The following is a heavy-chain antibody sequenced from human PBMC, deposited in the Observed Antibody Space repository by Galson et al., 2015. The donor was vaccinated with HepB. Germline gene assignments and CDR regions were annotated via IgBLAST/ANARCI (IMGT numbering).Heavy chain of an antibody. D-gene: IGHD3-16*01. Sequence: SLRLSCAASGFTFSSYAMSWVRQAPGKGLEWVSAISGSGGSTYYADSVKGRFTISRDNSKNTLYLQMNSLKASDTAMYYCARHGTLGLDPWGQGTLVTVSS. CDR2: ISGSGGST. CDR3: ARHGTLGLDP. V-gene: IGHV3-23*01. CDR1: GFTFSSYA. J-gene: IGHJ5*02.